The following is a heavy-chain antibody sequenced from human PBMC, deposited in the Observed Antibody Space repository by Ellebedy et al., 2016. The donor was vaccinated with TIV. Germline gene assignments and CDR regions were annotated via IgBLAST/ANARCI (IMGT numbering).Heavy chain of an antibody. CDR2: ISYDGSNK. CDR1: GFTFSSYG. V-gene: IGHV3-30*18. D-gene: IGHD3-22*01. J-gene: IGHJ4*02. CDR3: AKNTDYYDSSGEAY. Sequence: GESLKISXAASGFTFSSYGMHWVRQAPGKGLEWVAVISYDGSNKYYADSVKGRFTISRDNSKNTLYLQMNSLRAEDTAVYYCAKNTDYYDSSGEAYWGQGTLVTVSS.